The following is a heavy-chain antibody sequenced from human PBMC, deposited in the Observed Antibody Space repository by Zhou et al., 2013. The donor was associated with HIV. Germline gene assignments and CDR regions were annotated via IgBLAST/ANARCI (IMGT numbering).Heavy chain of an antibody. CDR2: INPNSGGT. CDR1: GYTFTGYY. D-gene: IGHD3-9*01. V-gene: IGHV1-2*04. Sequence: QVQLVQSGAEGKKPGASVKVSCKASGYTFTGYYMHWVRQAPGQGLEWMGWINPNSGGTNYAQKFQGWVTMTTDTSISTAYMELSRLRSDDTAVYYCARGLNYYDSSWLSQAFDIWAKGQWSPSLQ. J-gene: IGHJ3*02. CDR3: ARGLNYYDSSWLSQAFDI.